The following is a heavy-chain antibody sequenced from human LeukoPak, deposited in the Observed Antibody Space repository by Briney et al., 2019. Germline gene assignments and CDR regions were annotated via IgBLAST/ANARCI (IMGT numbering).Heavy chain of an antibody. V-gene: IGHV3-23*01. J-gene: IGHJ3*02. D-gene: IGHD2-15*01. Sequence: PGGSLRLSCAASGFTFSSYAMSWVRQAPGKGLEWVSAISGSGGSTYYADSVKGRFTISRDNSKNTLYLQMNSLRAEDTAVYYCARDLLETCRGPWRAFDIWGQGTMVTVSS. CDR2: ISGSGGST. CDR1: GFTFSSYA. CDR3: ARDLLETCRGPWRAFDI.